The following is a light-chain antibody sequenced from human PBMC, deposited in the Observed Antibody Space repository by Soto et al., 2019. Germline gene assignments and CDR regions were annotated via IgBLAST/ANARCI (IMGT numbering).Light chain of an antibody. V-gene: IGKV1-5*03. CDR3: QHYKVYHLT. CDR2: KAS. Sequence: DIQMTQSPSTLSASVGDRVTITCRASQSISRWLAWYQHKPGKAPNHLIYKASSLESGGPSRFSDSGSGTEYSLRFSALQPDGFATHFCQHYKVYHLTFGGGTQVQIK. CDR1: QSISRW. J-gene: IGKJ4*01.